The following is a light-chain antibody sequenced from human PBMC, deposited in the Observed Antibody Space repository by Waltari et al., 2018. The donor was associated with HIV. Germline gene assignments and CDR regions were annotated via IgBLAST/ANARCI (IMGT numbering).Light chain of an antibody. V-gene: IGLV3-21*04. CDR3: QVWDTSSDHRVV. J-gene: IGLJ2*01. CDR2: YGN. CDR1: NIASKS. Sequence: SYVLTQPPSVSVAPGKTARITCGGNNIASKSVHWYQQKPGQAPVLVIYYGNGRHSGIPERLSGSNAANTATLTISRVEAGDEADYYCQVWDTSSDHRVVFGGGTRLTVL.